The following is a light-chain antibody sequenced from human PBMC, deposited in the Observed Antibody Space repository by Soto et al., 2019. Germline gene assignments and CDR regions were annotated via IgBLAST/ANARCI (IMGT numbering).Light chain of an antibody. CDR2: GNN. J-gene: IGLJ1*01. CDR1: SSNIGAGYD. V-gene: IGLV1-40*01. Sequence: QSVLTQPPSVSGATGQRVTISCTGSSSNIGAGYDVHWYQQLPGTAPKLLIYGNNNRPSGVPDRFSGSKSGTSASLAITGLQAEDEADYSCQSYDNSLPGSYVFGPGTKLTVL. CDR3: QSYDNSLPGSYV.